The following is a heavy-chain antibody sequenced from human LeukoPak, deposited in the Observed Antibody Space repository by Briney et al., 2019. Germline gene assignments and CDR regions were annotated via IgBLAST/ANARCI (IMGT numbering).Heavy chain of an antibody. CDR2: LYYSGST. J-gene: IGHJ5*02. D-gene: IGHD1-26*01. Sequence: PSEALSLTCAVYGGSISSSAYYWGWIRQPPGKGLEWIGSLYYSGSTYYNPSLKSRVTISVDTSKKQFSLKLTSVTAADTAVYYCARQGGSPDWFDPWGQGTLVTVSS. CDR1: GGSISSSAYY. CDR3: ARQGGSPDWFDP. V-gene: IGHV4-39*01.